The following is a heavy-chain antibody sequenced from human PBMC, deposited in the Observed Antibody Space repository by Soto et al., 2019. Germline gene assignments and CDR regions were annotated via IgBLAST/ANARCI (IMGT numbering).Heavy chain of an antibody. Sequence: PSETLSLTCAVSGGSISSSNWWSWVRQPPGKGLEWIGEIYHSGSTNYNPSLKSRVTISVDKSKNQFSLKLSSVTAADTAVYYCASRSIAARPWYYYGMDVWGQGTTLTVSS. CDR3: ASRSIAARPWYYYGMDV. D-gene: IGHD6-6*01. V-gene: IGHV4-4*02. J-gene: IGHJ6*02. CDR1: GGSISSSNW. CDR2: IYHSGST.